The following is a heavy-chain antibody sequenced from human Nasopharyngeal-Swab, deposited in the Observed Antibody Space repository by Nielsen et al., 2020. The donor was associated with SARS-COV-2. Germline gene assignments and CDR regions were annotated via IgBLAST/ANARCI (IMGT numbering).Heavy chain of an antibody. J-gene: IGHJ4*02. D-gene: IGHD4-17*01. CDR1: GFTFSSYW. Sequence: GGSLRLFCVASGFTFSSYWMSWVRQAPGKGLEWVANIKQDGSEKYYVDSVKGRFTISRDNAKNSLYLQMNSLRAEDTAVYYCASSVPGDDGAFDYWGQGTLVTVSS. CDR2: IKQDGSEK. CDR3: ASSVPGDDGAFDY. V-gene: IGHV3-7*01.